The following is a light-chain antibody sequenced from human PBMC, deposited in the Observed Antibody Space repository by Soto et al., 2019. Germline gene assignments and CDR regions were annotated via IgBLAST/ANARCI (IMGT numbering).Light chain of an antibody. CDR2: DAS. Sequence: VIWMTQSPSLLSASTGDRVTISCRMSQGISSYLAWYQQKPGKAPKALIYDASTLRSGVPSRFSGGGSGTEFTLTISSLQPDDFATYYCQQYNTYSTFGQGTRLEIK. CDR1: QGISSY. J-gene: IGKJ5*01. CDR3: QQYNTYST. V-gene: IGKV1D-8*03.